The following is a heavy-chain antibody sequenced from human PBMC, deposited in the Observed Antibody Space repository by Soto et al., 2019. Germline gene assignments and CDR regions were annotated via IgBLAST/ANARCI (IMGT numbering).Heavy chain of an antibody. Sequence: QLQLQESGPGLVRPSETLSLTCTVSGGSVNNNDYYWGWIRQPPGKGLEWIGSMSYSWATYYNPSLRSRVTVSVDRSANQVSLKLRSVTAADTAVYYCARLRVVPPAMWAFDYWGQGTLVTVSS. CDR1: GGSVNNNDYY. CDR3: ARLRVVPPAMWAFDY. V-gene: IGHV4-39*01. J-gene: IGHJ4*02. CDR2: MSYSWAT. D-gene: IGHD2-2*01.